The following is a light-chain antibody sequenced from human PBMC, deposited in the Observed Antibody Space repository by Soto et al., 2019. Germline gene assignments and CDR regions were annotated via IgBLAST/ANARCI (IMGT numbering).Light chain of an antibody. J-gene: IGKJ5*01. CDR3: QQYNNWPIT. CDR2: GAS. V-gene: IGKV3-15*01. Sequence: EIVMTQSPATLSVSPVERATLSCMASRSVSSNLAWYQQKPGQAPRLLIYGASARATGIPARFRGSGSGTDFTLTISSLQSEDFAVYYCQQYNNWPITFGQGTRLEIK. CDR1: RSVSSN.